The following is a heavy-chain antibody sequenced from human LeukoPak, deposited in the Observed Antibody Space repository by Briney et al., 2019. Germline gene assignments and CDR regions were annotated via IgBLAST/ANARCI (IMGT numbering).Heavy chain of an antibody. V-gene: IGHV4-34*01. D-gene: IGHD6-6*01. J-gene: IGHJ6*03. CDR2: INHSGST. CDR3: AAQYSSSSFYYYYMDV. Sequence: SEILSLTCAVYGGSFSGYYWSWIRQPPGKGLEWIGEINHSGSTNYNPSLKSRVTISVDTSKNQFSLKLSSVTAADTAVYYCAAQYSSSSFYYYYMDVWGKGTTVTVSS. CDR1: GGSFSGYY.